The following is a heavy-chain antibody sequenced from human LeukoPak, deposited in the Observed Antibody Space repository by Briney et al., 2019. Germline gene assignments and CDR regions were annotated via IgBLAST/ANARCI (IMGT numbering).Heavy chain of an antibody. J-gene: IGHJ4*02. V-gene: IGHV3-74*01. Sequence: GGSLRLSCAASGFAFGDNWMHWVRQAPGKGLVWVSRMNSDGRSTYYADSVKGRFTISRDNAKNTLYLQMSSLRAEDTAVYYCAKDPYGDYLGVYWGQGTLVTVSS. D-gene: IGHD4-17*01. CDR1: GFAFGDNW. CDR2: MNSDGRST. CDR3: AKDPYGDYLGVY.